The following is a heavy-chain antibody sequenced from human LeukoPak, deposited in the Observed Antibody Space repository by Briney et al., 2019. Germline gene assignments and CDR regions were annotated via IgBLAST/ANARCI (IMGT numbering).Heavy chain of an antibody. V-gene: IGHV1-58*01. CDR1: GFTFTCSA. CDR3: AAAFYCSSTSCYPLDY. D-gene: IGHD2-2*01. Sequence: SVKVSCKASGFTFTCSAVQWVRQARGQRLEWIGWIVVGSDNTNYAQKFQERVTITRDMSTSTAYMELSSLRSEDTAVYYCAAAFYCSSTSCYPLDYWGQGTLVTVSS. J-gene: IGHJ4*02. CDR2: IVVGSDNT.